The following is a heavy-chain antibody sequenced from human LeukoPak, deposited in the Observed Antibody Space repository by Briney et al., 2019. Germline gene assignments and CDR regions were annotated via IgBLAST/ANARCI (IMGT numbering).Heavy chain of an antibody. CDR2: ISYDGSSK. Sequence: SGGSLRLSCAASGFTFSSYGMHWVRQAPGKGLEWVAVISYDGSSKYYADSVKGRFTISRDNSKNTLYLQMNSLRAEDTAVYYCAKDLHSYGLTGGSDFDYWGQGNPGHRLL. CDR3: AKDLHSYGLTGGSDFDY. D-gene: IGHD5-18*01. V-gene: IGHV3-30*18. J-gene: IGHJ4*02. CDR1: GFTFSSYG.